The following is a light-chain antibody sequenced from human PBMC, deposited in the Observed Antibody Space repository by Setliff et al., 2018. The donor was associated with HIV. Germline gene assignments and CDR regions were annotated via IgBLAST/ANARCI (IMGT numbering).Light chain of an antibody. CDR1: TSNIGNNY. CDR2: DTS. Sequence: QSVLTQPPSVSAAPGQTATISCSGRTSNIGNNYVSWYQHVPGKVPRILIYDTSKRHSGIPDRFSGSKSDTSATLAITGLQTGDEADYYCATWDGRLSVYVFGSGTKVTVL. J-gene: IGLJ1*01. CDR3: ATWDGRLSVYV. V-gene: IGLV1-51*01.